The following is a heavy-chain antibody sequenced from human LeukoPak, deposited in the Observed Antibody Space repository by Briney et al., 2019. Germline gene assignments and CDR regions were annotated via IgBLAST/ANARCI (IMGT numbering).Heavy chain of an antibody. CDR3: ARARPYDSSFHY. CDR1: GGSISSGDYY. D-gene: IGHD3-22*01. J-gene: IGHJ4*02. Sequence: SETLSLTCTVSGGSISSGDYYWSWIRQPPGKGLEWIGYIYYSGSTSYYPSLKSRVTISVDTSKNQFSLKLSSVTAADTAVYYCARARPYDSSFHYWGQGTLVTVSS. V-gene: IGHV4-30-4*08. CDR2: IYYSGST.